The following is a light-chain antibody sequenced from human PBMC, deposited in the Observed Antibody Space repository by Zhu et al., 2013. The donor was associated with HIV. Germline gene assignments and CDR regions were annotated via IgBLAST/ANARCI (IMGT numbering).Light chain of an antibody. CDR2: EVS. CDR1: TSDVGDYHF. CDR3: SSYTRSTTLEV. V-gene: IGLV2-14*01. Sequence: QSALTQPASVSGSPGQSITISCTLPTSDVGDYHFVSWYQHHPGEAPKLLIYEVSNRPSGTSSRFSGSKSGNTASLTISGLQAEDEASYYCSSYTRSTTLEVFGGGTKLAVL. J-gene: IGLJ3*02.